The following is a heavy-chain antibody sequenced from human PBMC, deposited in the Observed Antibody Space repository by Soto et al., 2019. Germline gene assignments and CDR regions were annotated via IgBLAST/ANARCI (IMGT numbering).Heavy chain of an antibody. J-gene: IGHJ4*02. CDR3: AFGNLSYYFDY. D-gene: IGHD3-16*01. Sequence: PGGSLRLSCAASGFTFRGFGMHWVRQAPGKGLEWVAIIWYDGSDKYYADSVKGRFTISRDNSKNTLYLQMNSLRAEDTAVYHCAFGNLSYYFDYWGQGTPVTVSS. V-gene: IGHV3-33*01. CDR2: IWYDGSDK. CDR1: GFTFRGFG.